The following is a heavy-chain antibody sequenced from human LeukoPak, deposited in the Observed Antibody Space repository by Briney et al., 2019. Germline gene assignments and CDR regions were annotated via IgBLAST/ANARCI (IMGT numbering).Heavy chain of an antibody. D-gene: IGHD3-22*01. V-gene: IGHV4-39*01. CDR2: IYYSGST. Sequence: SETLSLTCTVSGGSISSSSYYWGWIRQPPGKGLEWIVSIYYSGSTYYNPSLKSRVTISVDTSKNQFSLKLSSVTAADTAVYYCARDYYYDSSGYSTYHFDYWGQGTLVTVSS. J-gene: IGHJ4*02. CDR3: ARDYYYDSSGYSTYHFDY. CDR1: GGSISSSSYY.